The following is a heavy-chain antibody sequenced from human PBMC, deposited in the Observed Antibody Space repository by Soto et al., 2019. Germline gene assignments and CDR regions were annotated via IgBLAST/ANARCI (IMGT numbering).Heavy chain of an antibody. CDR3: ARDSLLTTVTTSPFDS. CDR1: GGTFSSYA. J-gene: IGHJ4*02. Sequence: QVQLGQSGAEVKKPGSSVKVSCKASGGTFSSYAISWVRQAPGQGLELMGGIIPIFGTANYAQKFQGRVKITADESTSTAYMELSSLRSEDTAVYYCARDSLLTTVTTSPFDSWGQGTLVTVSS. V-gene: IGHV1-69*01. CDR2: IIPIFGTA. D-gene: IGHD4-17*01.